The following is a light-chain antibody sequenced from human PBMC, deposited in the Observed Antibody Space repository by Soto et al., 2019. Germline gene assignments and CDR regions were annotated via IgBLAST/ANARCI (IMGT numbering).Light chain of an antibody. J-gene: IGKJ2*01. CDR1: QILSNC. CDR3: QQNCNTLYT. V-gene: IGKV1-39*01. Sequence: DIQMTQSPSSLSASVGDRVTITCRASQILSNCLNWYQQKPGKAPNLLISAASSLQIGIPSRFSGSESGTDFTLTISSLQPEDFATYFCQQNCNTLYTYGQGTRLEIK. CDR2: AAS.